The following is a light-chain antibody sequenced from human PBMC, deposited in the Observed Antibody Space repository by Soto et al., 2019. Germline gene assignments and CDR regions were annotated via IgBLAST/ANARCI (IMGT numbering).Light chain of an antibody. Sequence: QSALTQPRSVSGSPGQSVTISCTGTSSDVGTYNFVSWYQQHPGKAPKFMIHDVTKRPSGVPDRFSGSKSGNTASLTISGLQAEDEADYYCCSYVGSYTSYVFGTGTKLTVL. V-gene: IGLV2-11*01. CDR3: CSYVGSYTSYV. CDR1: SSDVGTYNF. CDR2: DVT. J-gene: IGLJ1*01.